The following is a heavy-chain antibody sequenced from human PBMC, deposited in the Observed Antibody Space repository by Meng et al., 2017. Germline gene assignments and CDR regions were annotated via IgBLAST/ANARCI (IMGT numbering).Heavy chain of an antibody. CDR3: ARDGVGATEGYFDY. D-gene: IGHD1-26*01. J-gene: IGHJ4*02. CDR1: GGTFSSYA. CDR2: IIPIFGTA. V-gene: IGHV1-69*06. Sequence: LVQSGAEVKKPGSSVKVSWKASGGTFSSYAISWVRQAPGQGLEWMGGIIPIFGTANYAQKFQGRVTITADKSTSTAYMELSSLRSEGTAVYYCARDGVGATEGYFDYWGQGTLVTVSS.